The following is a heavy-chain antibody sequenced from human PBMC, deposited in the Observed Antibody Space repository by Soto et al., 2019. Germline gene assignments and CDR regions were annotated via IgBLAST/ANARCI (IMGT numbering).Heavy chain of an antibody. Sequence: SETLSLTCTVSGGSISSYYWSWIRQPPGKGLEWIGYIYYSGSTNYNPSLKSRVTISVDTSKNQFSLKLSSVTAADTAVYYCARDLGSSGWYGSRYFDYWGQGTLVTVSS. CDR2: IYYSGST. V-gene: IGHV4-59*01. J-gene: IGHJ4*02. CDR1: GGSISSYY. D-gene: IGHD6-19*01. CDR3: ARDLGSSGWYGSRYFDY.